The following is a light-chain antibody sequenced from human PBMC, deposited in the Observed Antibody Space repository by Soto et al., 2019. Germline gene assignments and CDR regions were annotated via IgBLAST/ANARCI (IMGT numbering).Light chain of an antibody. CDR3: SSYAGSNTVV. CDR2: EVS. Sequence: QSALTQPPSASGSPGQSVTISCTGTSSDVGGYNCVSWYQQHPGKAPKLMIYEVSKRPSGVPDRFSGSKSGNTASLTVSGLQAGDEADYYCSSYAGSNTVVFGGGTKLTVL. V-gene: IGLV2-8*01. J-gene: IGLJ2*01. CDR1: SSDVGGYNC.